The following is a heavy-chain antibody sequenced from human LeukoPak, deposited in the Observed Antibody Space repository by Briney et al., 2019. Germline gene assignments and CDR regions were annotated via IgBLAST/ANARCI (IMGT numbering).Heavy chain of an antibody. J-gene: IGHJ5*02. CDR3: ARDPALNWFDP. Sequence: SETLSLTCAISSGSFSGYYWSWTRQPPGKGLEWIGSTYYSGSTYYNPSLKSRVTISVDTSKNQFSLKLSSVTAADTAVYYCARDPALNWFDPWGQGTLVTVSS. CDR1: SGSFSGYY. CDR2: TYYSGST. V-gene: IGHV4-34*01.